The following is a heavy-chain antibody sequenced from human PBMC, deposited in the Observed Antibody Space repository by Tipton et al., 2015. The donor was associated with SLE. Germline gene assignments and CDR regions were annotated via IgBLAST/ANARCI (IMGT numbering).Heavy chain of an antibody. J-gene: IGHJ4*02. CDR2: VNHGGIT. CDR1: GDSISRST. Sequence: TLSLTCTVSGDSISRSTWSWIRQPAGKGLEWIGEVNHGGITNYNPSLKSRVTISVDTSRNQFSLKLTSVTAADTAVYYCARSRLKGGFDYWGQGSLVPVSS. D-gene: IGHD1-26*01. CDR3: ARSRLKGGFDY. V-gene: IGHV4-34*01.